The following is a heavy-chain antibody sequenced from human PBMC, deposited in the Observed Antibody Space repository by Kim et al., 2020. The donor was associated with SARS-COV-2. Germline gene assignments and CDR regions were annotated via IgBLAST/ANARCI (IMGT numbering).Heavy chain of an antibody. J-gene: IGHJ6*03. CDR3: ARDPESGYSYGYYYYYY. V-gene: IGHV3-30-3*01. Sequence: GGSLRLSCAASGFTFSSYAMHWVRQAPGKGLEWVAVISYDGSNKYYADSVKGRFTISRDNSKNTLYLQMNSLRAEDTAVYYCARDPESGYSYGYYYYYY. CDR2: ISYDGSNK. D-gene: IGHD5-18*01. CDR1: GFTFSSYA.